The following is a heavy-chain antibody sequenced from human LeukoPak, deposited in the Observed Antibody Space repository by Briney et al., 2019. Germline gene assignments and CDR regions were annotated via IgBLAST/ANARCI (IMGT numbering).Heavy chain of an antibody. Sequence: AGGSLRLSCAASGFTFSSYSMNWVRQAPWKGLEWVSSISSYSSYIFYADSVKGRFTISRDNAKNSLYLQMNSLRAEDTAVYYCARDGVVEAAIPENFDYWGQGTLVTVSS. D-gene: IGHD2-15*01. J-gene: IGHJ4*02. V-gene: IGHV3-21*01. CDR1: GFTFSSYS. CDR3: ARDGVVEAAIPENFDY. CDR2: ISSYSSYI.